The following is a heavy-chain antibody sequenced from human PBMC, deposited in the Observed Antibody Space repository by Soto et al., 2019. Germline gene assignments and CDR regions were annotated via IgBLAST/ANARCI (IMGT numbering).Heavy chain of an antibody. CDR3: ARESEDLTSNFDY. CDR2: ISSTTNYI. J-gene: IGHJ4*02. Sequence: GSLRLSCAASGFTFSSYSMNWVRQAPGKGLEWVSSISSTTNYIYYGDSMKGRFTISRDNAKNSLYLEMNSLRAEDTAVYYCARESEDLTSNFDYWGQGTLVTVSS. CDR1: GFTFSSYS. V-gene: IGHV3-21*06.